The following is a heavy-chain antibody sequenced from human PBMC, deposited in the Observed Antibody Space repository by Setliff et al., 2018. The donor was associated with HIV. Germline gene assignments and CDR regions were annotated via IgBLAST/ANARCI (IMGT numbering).Heavy chain of an antibody. J-gene: IGHJ4*02. D-gene: IGHD5-18*01. CDR2: IYHSGST. V-gene: IGHV4-38-2*01. Sequence: PSETLSRTCAVSAYSISSGYYWGWIRQPPGKGLEWIGSIYHSGSTYYNPSLKSRVTISVDTSKTQFSLKLTSVTAADTAIYYCARHVGTVMALYYFDYWGQGTLGTVSS. CDR1: AYSISSGYY. CDR3: ARHVGTVMALYYFDY.